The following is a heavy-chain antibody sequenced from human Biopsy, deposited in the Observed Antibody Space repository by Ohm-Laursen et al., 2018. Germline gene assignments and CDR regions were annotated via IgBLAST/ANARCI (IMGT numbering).Heavy chain of an antibody. CDR1: GFILTNYC. Sequence: SLRLSCSASGFILTNYCLSWVRQAPGKGLEWVSAIRGSGLTTFYKDSVKGRFTISRDNSKNTLSLQMNSLRAEDTAIYYCTCRYGDFPLWGQGTMVTVSS. J-gene: IGHJ3*01. CDR2: IRGSGLTT. D-gene: IGHD4-17*01. CDR3: TCRYGDFPL. V-gene: IGHV3-23*01.